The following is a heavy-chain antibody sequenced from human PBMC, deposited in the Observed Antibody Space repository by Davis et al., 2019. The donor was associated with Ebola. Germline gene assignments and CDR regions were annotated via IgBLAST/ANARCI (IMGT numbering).Heavy chain of an antibody. J-gene: IGHJ4*02. D-gene: IGHD3-22*01. CDR2: ISSSSSYI. V-gene: IGHV3-21*01. CDR1: GFTFSSYS. CDR3: ARDNYYDSSGYYYYFDY. Sequence: GESLKISCAASGFTFSSYSMNWVRQAPGKGLEWVSSISSSSSYIYYADSVKGRFTISRDNSKNTLYLQMNSLRAEDTAVYYCARDNYYDSSGYYYYFDYWGQGTLVTVSS.